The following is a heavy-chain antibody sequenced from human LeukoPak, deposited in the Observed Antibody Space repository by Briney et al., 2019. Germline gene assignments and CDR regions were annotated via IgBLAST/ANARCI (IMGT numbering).Heavy chain of an antibody. V-gene: IGHV1-18*01. CDR2: ISAYNGNT. CDR1: GYTFTSYG. J-gene: IGHJ3*02. Sequence: ASVKVSCKASGYTFTSYGISWVRQAPGQGLEWMGWISAYNGNTNYAQKLQGRVTMTTDTSTSTAYMELRSLRSDDTAVYYCARSGDSWNSVGAFDIWGQGTMVTVSS. CDR3: ARSGDSWNSVGAFDI. D-gene: IGHD1-7*01.